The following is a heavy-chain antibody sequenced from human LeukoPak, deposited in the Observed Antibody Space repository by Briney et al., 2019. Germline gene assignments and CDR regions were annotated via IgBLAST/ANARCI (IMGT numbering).Heavy chain of an antibody. J-gene: IGHJ3*02. Sequence: SQTLSLTCIVSGGSISGGGFYWSWLRLHPGKGLVWLAYIYDNGSTYYNPSLKSRLITSIDTSKNQFSLQLSSVTAADTALYFCARGPTLQDAFDIWGQGTLVTVSS. V-gene: IGHV4-31*03. D-gene: IGHD2/OR15-2a*01. CDR1: GGSISGGGFY. CDR2: IYDNGST. CDR3: ARGPTLQDAFDI.